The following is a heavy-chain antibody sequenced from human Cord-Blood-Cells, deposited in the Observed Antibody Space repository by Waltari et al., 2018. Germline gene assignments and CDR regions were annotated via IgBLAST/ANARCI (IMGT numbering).Heavy chain of an antibody. J-gene: IGHJ6*03. D-gene: IGHD1-7*01. CDR2: INHSGST. CDR1: GGSFSGYY. Sequence: QVQLQQWGAGLLKPSETLSPTCAVYGGSFSGYYWSWIRQTPGKGLEWIGEINHSGSTNYNPSLKSRVTISVDTSKNQFSLKLSSVTAADTAVYYCARGFSHTGTRSNYYMDVWGKGTTVTVSS. CDR3: ARGFSHTGTRSNYYMDV. V-gene: IGHV4-34*01.